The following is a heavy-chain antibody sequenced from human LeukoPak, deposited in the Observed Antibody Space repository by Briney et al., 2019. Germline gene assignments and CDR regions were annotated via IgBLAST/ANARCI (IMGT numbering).Heavy chain of an antibody. J-gene: IGHJ4*02. CDR1: GFTFSSYW. CDR2: IKQDGSEK. Sequence: GGSLRLSCAASGFTFSSYWMSWVRQAPGKGLEWVANIKQDGSEKYYVDSVKGRFTISRDNAKNSLYLQMNSLRAEDTAVYYCAKDRYQGSVRAIDYWGQGTLVTVSS. D-gene: IGHD1-26*01. CDR3: AKDRYQGSVRAIDY. V-gene: IGHV3-7*03.